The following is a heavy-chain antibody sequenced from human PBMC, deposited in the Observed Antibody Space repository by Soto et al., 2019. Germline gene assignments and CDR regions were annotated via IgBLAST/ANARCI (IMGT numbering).Heavy chain of an antibody. CDR1: GVTFSSYA. J-gene: IGHJ6*02. CDR2: ISGSGGST. Sequence: VALRLSCAASGVTFSSYAMSWVRQAPGKGLEWVSAISGSGGSTYYADSVKGQFTISRDNSKNTLYLQMNSLRAEDTAVYYCAKEEAVYWGFLPSPYYYYGMDVWGQGTTVTVSS. CDR3: AKEEAVYWGFLPSPYYYYGMDV. V-gene: IGHV3-23*01. D-gene: IGHD1-26*01.